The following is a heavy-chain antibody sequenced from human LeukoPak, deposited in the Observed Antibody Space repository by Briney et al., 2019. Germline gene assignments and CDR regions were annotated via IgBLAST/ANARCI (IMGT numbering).Heavy chain of an antibody. D-gene: IGHD1-26*01. CDR3: ARDPQPWVLSGPADR. J-gene: IGHJ5*02. CDR1: GFTFSRYG. Sequence: GGSLRLSCEASGFTFSRYGLHWVRQAPGKGLEWVAIISCDGSYENYGDSVKGRFTISRDNSKNTLYLQMNSPLTEDTAVYYRARDPQPWVLSGPADRWGEGTLVTVSS. CDR2: ISCDGSYE. V-gene: IGHV3-30*03.